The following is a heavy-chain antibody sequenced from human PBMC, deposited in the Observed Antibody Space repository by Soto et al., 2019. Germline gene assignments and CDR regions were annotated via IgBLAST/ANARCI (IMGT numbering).Heavy chain of an antibody. CDR2: ISAYNGNT. J-gene: IGHJ4*02. V-gene: IGHV1-18*01. CDR1: GYTFTSYG. Sequence: QVQLVQSGAEVKKPGASVKVSCKASGYTFTSYGISWVRQAPGQGLEWMGWISAYNGNTNYAQKLHGKVTMTTDTTTSTAYMEMRSLRSDDTAVYYCASDWAAAGPFDYWGQGTLVTVSS. D-gene: IGHD6-13*01. CDR3: ASDWAAAGPFDY.